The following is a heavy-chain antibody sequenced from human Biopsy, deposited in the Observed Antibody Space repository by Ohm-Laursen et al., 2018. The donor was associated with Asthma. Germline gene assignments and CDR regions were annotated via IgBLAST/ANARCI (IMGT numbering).Heavy chain of an antibody. J-gene: IGHJ4*02. V-gene: IGHV3-74*01. CDR3: ARGPAWQQLDN. D-gene: IGHD6-13*01. Sequence: SLRLSCAASGFTFSSYWMHWVRQAPGKGLVWVSRINRDGSSTSYADSVKGRFTISRDNAKNTLYLEMNSLRAEDTAVYYCARGPAWQQLDNWGQGTLVAVSS. CDR1: GFTFSSYW. CDR2: INRDGSST.